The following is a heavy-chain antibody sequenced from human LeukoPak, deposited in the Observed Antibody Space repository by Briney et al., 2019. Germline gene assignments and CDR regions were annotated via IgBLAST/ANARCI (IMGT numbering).Heavy chain of an antibody. J-gene: IGHJ4*02. V-gene: IGHV4-4*02. CDR1: GGSIRSTNW. CDR2: ISLTGET. Sequence: SETLSLTCGVSGGSIRSTNWCSWVRQPPGQGLEWIGEISLTGETTYNPPLNGRVTMSLDGSRNQLSLTLTSVSAAHTAIYYCSRESGAFCPFGYWGQGTLVSVPP. CDR3: SRESGAFCPFGY. D-gene: IGHD1-26*01.